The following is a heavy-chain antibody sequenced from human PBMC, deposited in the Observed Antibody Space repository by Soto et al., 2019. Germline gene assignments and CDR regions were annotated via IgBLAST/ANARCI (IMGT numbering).Heavy chain of an antibody. CDR3: ARECSGGSCYEGTYYLGY. CDR1: GSSISSGDYY. V-gene: IGHV4-30-4*01. Sequence: PSETLSLTCTVSGSSISSGDYYWSWIRQPPGKGLEWIGYIYYSGSTYYNPSLKSRVTISVDTSKNQFSLKLSSVTAADTAVYYCARECSGGSCYEGTYYLGYRGQGTLVTVYS. J-gene: IGHJ4*02. CDR2: IYYSGST. D-gene: IGHD2-15*01.